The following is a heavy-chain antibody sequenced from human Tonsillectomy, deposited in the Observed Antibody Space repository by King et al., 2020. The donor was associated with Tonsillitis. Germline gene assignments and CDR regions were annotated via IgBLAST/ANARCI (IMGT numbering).Heavy chain of an antibody. D-gene: IGHD2-2*01. CDR3: AKFRLVYYQHFFDY. V-gene: IGHV3-23*04. CDR1: GFTFSIYA. J-gene: IGHJ4*02. Sequence: VQLVESGGGLVQPGGSLRLSCAASGFTFSIYAMSWVRQAPGKGLDWVSGISGSSGSTYYADSVKGRFTISRDNSKNTLYLQMNSLRAEDTAVYYCAKFRLVYYQHFFDYWGQGTLVTVSS. CDR2: ISGSSGST.